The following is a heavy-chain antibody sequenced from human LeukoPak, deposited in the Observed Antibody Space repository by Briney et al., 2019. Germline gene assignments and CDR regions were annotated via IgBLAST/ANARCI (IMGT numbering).Heavy chain of an antibody. D-gene: IGHD4-17*01. CDR2: INPNSGGA. CDR3: TRDLLGFATTPLSD. J-gene: IGHJ4*02. V-gene: IGHV1-2*02. Sequence: ASVKVSCKASGYTFTGYHIHWVRQAPGQGLEWMGWINPNSGGANSAQKFLGRVSMTRDTSISTVYMDLTSLRSDDTAVYYCTRDLLGFATTPLSDWGQGTLVTVSS. CDR1: GYTFTGYH.